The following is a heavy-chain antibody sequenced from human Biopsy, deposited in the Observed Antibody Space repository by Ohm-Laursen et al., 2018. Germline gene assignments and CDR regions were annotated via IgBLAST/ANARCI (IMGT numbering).Heavy chain of an antibody. D-gene: IGHD6-19*01. CDR2: ISWSSGTI. J-gene: IGHJ4*02. V-gene: IGHV3-9*01. CDR3: VKSAYSSGFWEASDY. Sequence: SLRLSCAASGFRFDDYAMQWVRQAPGKGLEWVSGISWSSGTIGYADSVKGRFTVSRDNAKNSLFLQMNSLRVEDTALYYCVKSAYSSGFWEASDYWGQGTLATVSS. CDR1: GFRFDDYA.